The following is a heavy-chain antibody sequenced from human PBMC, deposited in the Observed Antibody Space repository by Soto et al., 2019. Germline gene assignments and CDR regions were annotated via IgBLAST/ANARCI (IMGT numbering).Heavy chain of an antibody. D-gene: IGHD3-9*01. V-gene: IGHV3-9*01. CDR3: AKDMGPRYFDWLSH. CDR1: GFTFDDYA. J-gene: IGHJ4*02. Sequence: EVQLVESGGGLVQPGRSLRLSCAASGFTFDDYAMHWVRQAPGKGLEWVSGISWNSGSIGYADSVKGRFTISRDNAKNSLYLQMNSLRAEDTALYYCAKDMGPRYFDWLSHWGQGTLVTVSS. CDR2: ISWNSGSI.